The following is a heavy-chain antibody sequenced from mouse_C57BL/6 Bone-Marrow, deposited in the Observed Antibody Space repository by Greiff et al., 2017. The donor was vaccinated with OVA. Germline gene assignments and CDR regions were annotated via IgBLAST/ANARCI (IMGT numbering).Heavy chain of an antibody. D-gene: IGHD3-3*01. Sequence: DVKLQESGPGMVKPSQSLSLTCTVTGYSITSGYDWHWIRHFPGNKLEWMGYISYSGSTNYNPSLKSRISITHDTAKNHFFLKLNSVTTEDTATYYCARDGDGYAMDYWGQGTSVTVSS. J-gene: IGHJ4*01. CDR1: GYSITSGYD. CDR2: ISYSGST. CDR3: ARDGDGYAMDY. V-gene: IGHV3-1*01.